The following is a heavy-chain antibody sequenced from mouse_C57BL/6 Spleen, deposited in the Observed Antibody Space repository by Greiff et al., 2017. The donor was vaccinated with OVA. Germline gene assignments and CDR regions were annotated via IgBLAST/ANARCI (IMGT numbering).Heavy chain of an antibody. CDR1: GFTFSSYA. CDR2: ISDGGSYT. V-gene: IGHV5-4*03. Sequence: EVMLVESGGGLVKPGGSLKLSCAASGFTFSSYAMSWVRQTPEKRLEWVATISDGGSYTYYPDNVKGRFTISRDNAKNNLYLQMSHLKSEDTAMYCCASLNRDYFDYWGKGTTLTVSS. J-gene: IGHJ2*01. CDR3: ASLNRDYFDY.